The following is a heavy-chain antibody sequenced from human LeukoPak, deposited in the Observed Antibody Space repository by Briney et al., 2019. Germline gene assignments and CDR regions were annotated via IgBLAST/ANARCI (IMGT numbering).Heavy chain of an antibody. V-gene: IGHV4-59*05. CDR1: GGSISSYY. J-gene: IGHJ5*02. D-gene: IGHD3-16*01. CDR3: ARHERGSTNWFDP. CDR2: IYYSGST. Sequence: SETLSLTCTVSGGSISSYYWSWIRQPAGKGLEWIGRIYYSGSTYYNPSLKSRVTISVDTSKNQFSLKLSSVTAADTAVYYCARHERGSTNWFDPWGQGTLVTVSS.